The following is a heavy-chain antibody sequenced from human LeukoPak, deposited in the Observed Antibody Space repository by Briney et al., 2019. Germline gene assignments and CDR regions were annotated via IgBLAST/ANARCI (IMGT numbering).Heavy chain of an antibody. D-gene: IGHD5-18*01. CDR3: ARGYSYGYRRVYYYGMDV. CDR2: IIPIFGIA. Sequence: GASVTVSCKASGGTFSSYAISWVRQAPGQGLEWMGRIIPIFGIANYAQKFQGRVTITADKSTSTAYMELSSLRSEDTAVYYCARGYSYGYRRVYYYGMDVWDQGTTVTVSS. CDR1: GGTFSSYA. V-gene: IGHV1-69*04. J-gene: IGHJ6*02.